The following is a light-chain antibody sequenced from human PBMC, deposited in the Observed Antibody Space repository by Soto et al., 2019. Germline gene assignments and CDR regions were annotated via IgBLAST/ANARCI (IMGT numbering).Light chain of an antibody. V-gene: IGLV2-14*01. J-gene: IGLJ1*01. CDR1: SSDVGGYNY. Sequence: QSVLTQPASVSGSPGQSITISCTGTSSDVGGYNYVSWYQQQPGKAPKFMIYDVTNRPSGVSNRFSGSKSGNTASLTISGLQAEEEADYSCCSYTTGNTRQIVFGTGTKVTVL. CDR2: DVT. CDR3: CSYTTGNTRQIV.